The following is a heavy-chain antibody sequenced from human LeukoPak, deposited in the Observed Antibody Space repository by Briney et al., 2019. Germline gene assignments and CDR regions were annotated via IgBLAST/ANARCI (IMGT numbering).Heavy chain of an antibody. CDR3: ASLSTCADDY. D-gene: IGHD2/OR15-2a*01. CDR2: ISSGSSTI. Sequence: PGGSLRLSCAASGFTFSSYSMSWVRQAPGKGLEWISYISSGSSTIYYADSVKGRFTISRDNAKNSLYLQMNSLRDEDTAVYYCASLSTCADDYWGQGTLVTVSS. V-gene: IGHV3-48*02. CDR1: GFTFSSYS. J-gene: IGHJ4*02.